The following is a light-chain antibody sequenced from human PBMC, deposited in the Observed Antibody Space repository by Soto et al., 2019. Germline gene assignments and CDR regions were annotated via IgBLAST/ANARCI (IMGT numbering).Light chain of an antibody. Sequence: IVLTQSPATLSLSPGERATISCRASQSVSSNLAWYQQKPDQAPRLLIYDASNRATGIPARFSGSGSETDFTLTISSLEPEDFAVYYCQQRSNWPPWTFGQGNKVEI. CDR3: QQRSNWPPWT. V-gene: IGKV3-11*01. CDR1: QSVSSN. J-gene: IGKJ1*01. CDR2: DAS.